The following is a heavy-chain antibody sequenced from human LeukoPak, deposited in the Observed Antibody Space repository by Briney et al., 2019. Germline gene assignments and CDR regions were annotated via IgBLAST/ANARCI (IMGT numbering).Heavy chain of an antibody. CDR3: ASHPRPDRVDY. J-gene: IGHJ4*02. CDR2: INHSGST. D-gene: IGHD3-3*01. CDR1: GGSFSGFY. Sequence: PSGTLSLTCAVYGGSFSGFYWTWIRQPPGKGLEWIGEINHSGSTNYNPSLKSPFTISLDTSKNQFSLKLSSVTAADTAVYYCASHPRPDRVDYWGQGTLVTVSS. V-gene: IGHV4-34*01.